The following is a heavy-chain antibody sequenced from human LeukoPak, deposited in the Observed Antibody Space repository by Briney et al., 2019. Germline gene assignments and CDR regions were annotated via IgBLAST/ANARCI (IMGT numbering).Heavy chain of an antibody. CDR3: SKLGVGRRGGSYDFIDC. V-gene: IGHV3-23*01. CDR2: ISGSGGST. Sequence: PGGSLRLSCAASGFTFSSYAMSWVRQAPGKGLEWVSGISGSGGSTYYAYSAKVRFTISRNSSKNTLHLQMNILRAVDTAGYYCSKLGVGRRGGSYDFIDCWGQGTLVTVSS. CDR1: GFTFSSYA. D-gene: IGHD1-26*01. J-gene: IGHJ4*02.